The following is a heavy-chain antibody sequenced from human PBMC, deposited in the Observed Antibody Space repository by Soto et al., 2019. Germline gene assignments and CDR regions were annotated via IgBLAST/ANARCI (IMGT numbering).Heavy chain of an antibody. CDR1: GFTFSSYG. V-gene: IGHV3-30*18. J-gene: IGHJ4*02. D-gene: IGHD3-22*01. CDR2: ISYDGSNK. CDR3: AKDLLSYYDSSGHDYFDY. Sequence: GGSLRLSCAASGFTFSSYGMHWVRQAPGKGLEGVAVISYDGSNKYYADSVKGRFTISRDNSKNTLYLQMNSLRAEDTAVYYCAKDLLSYYDSSGHDYFDYWGQGTLVTVSS.